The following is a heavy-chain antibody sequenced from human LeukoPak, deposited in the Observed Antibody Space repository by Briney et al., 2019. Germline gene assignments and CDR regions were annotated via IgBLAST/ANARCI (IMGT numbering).Heavy chain of an antibody. CDR3: ARDMGYSGYDTYFDY. Sequence: HPGGSLRLSCAASGFTFSSYWMSWVRQAPGKGLEWVANIKQDGSEKYYVDSVKGRFTISRDNAKNSLYLQMNSLRAEDTAVYYCARDMGYSGYDTYFDYWGQGTLVTVSS. D-gene: IGHD5-12*01. CDR2: IKQDGSEK. V-gene: IGHV3-7*01. CDR1: GFTFSSYW. J-gene: IGHJ4*02.